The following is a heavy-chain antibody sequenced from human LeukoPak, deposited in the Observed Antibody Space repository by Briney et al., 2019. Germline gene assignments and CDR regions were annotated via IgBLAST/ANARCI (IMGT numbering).Heavy chain of an antibody. J-gene: IGHJ6*03. D-gene: IGHD6-19*01. CDR1: GSRFISYW. V-gene: IGHV5-51*01. CDR3: ARQIAVADYYMGV. CDR2: IYPGDSDT. Sequence: GESLKISCQGSGSRFISYWIGWVRQMPGKGLEWMGIIYPGDSDTRYSPSFQGQVTISADKSISTAYLQWSSLKASDTAMYYCARQIAVADYYMGVWGKGTTVTVSS.